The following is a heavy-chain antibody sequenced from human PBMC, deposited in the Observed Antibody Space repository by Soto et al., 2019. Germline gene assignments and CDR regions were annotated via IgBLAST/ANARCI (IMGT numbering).Heavy chain of an antibody. CDR1: GFTFSSYA. V-gene: IGHV3-30-3*01. D-gene: IGHD3-10*01. J-gene: IGHJ6*02. CDR2: ISYDGSNK. Sequence: SLRLSCAASGFTFSSYAMHWVRQAPGKGLEWVAVISYDGSNKYYADSVKGRFTISRDNSKNTLYLQMNSLRAEDTAVYYCASCYYGSGSYSDYYYYYGMDVWGQGTTVTVSS. CDR3: ASCYYGSGSYSDYYYYYGMDV.